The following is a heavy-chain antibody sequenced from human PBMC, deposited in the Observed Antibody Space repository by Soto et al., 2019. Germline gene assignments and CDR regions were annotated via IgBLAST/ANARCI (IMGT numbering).Heavy chain of an antibody. V-gene: IGHV3-23*01. CDR3: AKDTRSSWLAKYYYGMDV. D-gene: IGHD6-19*01. J-gene: IGHJ6*02. CDR1: GFTFSSYA. Sequence: GGSLRLSCAASGFTFSSYAMSWVRQAPGKGLEWVSAISGSGGSTYYADSVKGRFTISRDNSKNTLYLQMNSLRAEDTAVYYCAKDTRSSWLAKYYYGMDVWGQGTTVTVSS. CDR2: ISGSGGST.